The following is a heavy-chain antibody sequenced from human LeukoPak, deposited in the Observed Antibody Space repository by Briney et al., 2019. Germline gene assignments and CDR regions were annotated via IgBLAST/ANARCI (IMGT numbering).Heavy chain of an antibody. CDR1: GFTFSGSA. D-gene: IGHD5-18*01. Sequence: PGGSLRLSCAASGFTFSGSAMHWVRQASGKGLEWVGRIRSKANSYATAYAASVKGRFTISRDDSKNTAYLQMNSLKTEDTAVYYCTRPSDTAMVASSYYYYMDVWGKGTTVTVSS. CDR3: TRPSDTAMVASSYYYYMDV. J-gene: IGHJ6*03. V-gene: IGHV3-73*01. CDR2: IRSKANSYAT.